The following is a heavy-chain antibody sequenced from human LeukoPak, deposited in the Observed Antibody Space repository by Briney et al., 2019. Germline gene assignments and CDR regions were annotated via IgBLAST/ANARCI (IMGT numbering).Heavy chain of an antibody. Sequence: GESLKISCKGFGYSFTSYWIGWVRQMPGKGLEWMGIIYPGDSDTRYRPSFQGKVTISADKSISTAYLQWSGLKASDPAMYFCARYGRGSSESRFDPWGQGTLVTVSS. CDR2: IYPGDSDT. V-gene: IGHV5-51*01. CDR3: ARYGRGSSESRFDP. J-gene: IGHJ5*02. CDR1: GYSFTSYW. D-gene: IGHD3-10*01.